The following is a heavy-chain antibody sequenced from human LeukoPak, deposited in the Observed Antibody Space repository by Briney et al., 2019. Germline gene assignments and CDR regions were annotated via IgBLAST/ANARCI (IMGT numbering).Heavy chain of an antibody. CDR2: INHSGST. V-gene: IGHV4-34*01. Sequence: SETLSLTCAVYGGSFSNYYWNWIRQAPGKGLEWIGEINHSGSTNYNPSLKSRVTISVDTSKNQFSLKLSSVTAADTAVYYCARFTLRPHYYGSGSYYNAAFDTWGQGTMVTVSS. J-gene: IGHJ3*02. CDR3: ARFTLRPHYYGSGSYYNAAFDT. CDR1: GGSFSNYY. D-gene: IGHD3-10*01.